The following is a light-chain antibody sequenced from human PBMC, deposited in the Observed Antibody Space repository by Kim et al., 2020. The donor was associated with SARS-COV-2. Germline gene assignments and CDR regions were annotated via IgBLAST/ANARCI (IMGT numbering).Light chain of an antibody. V-gene: IGKV3-20*01. CDR3: QQYGTSLYT. Sequence: LSPGERATLSCTASQSITGNYLAWYQQRPGQAPRLLIYGTSNRATGIPDRFSGSGSGTDFTLTISRLEPEDFALFYCQQYGTSLYTFGQGTKLEI. CDR1: QSITGNY. CDR2: GTS. J-gene: IGKJ2*01.